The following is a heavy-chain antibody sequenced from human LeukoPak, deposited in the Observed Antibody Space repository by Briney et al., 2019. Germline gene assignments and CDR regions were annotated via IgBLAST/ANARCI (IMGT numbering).Heavy chain of an antibody. D-gene: IGHD6-19*01. Sequence: GGSLRLSCAASGFTVSSNYMSWVRQAPGKGLEWVSVIYSGGSTYYADSVKGRFTISRDNSKNTLYLQMNSLRAEDTAVYYCARGGIGQWLSHGDAFDIWGQGTMVTVSS. CDR3: ARGGIGQWLSHGDAFDI. V-gene: IGHV3-53*01. J-gene: IGHJ3*02. CDR2: IYSGGST. CDR1: GFTVSSNY.